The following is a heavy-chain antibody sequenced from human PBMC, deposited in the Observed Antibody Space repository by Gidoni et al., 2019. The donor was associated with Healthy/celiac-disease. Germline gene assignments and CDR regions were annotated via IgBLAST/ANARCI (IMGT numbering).Heavy chain of an antibody. J-gene: IGHJ4*02. CDR2: ISWNSGSI. CDR1: GFTFDDYA. CDR3: AKSLSRYQLLSPFDY. D-gene: IGHD2-2*01. Sequence: EVQLVESGGGLVQPGRSLRLSCAASGFTFDDYAMHWVRQAPGKGLEWVSGISWNSGSIGYADSVKGRFTISRDNAKNSLYLQMNSLRAEDTALYYCAKSLSRYQLLSPFDYWGQGTLVTVSS. V-gene: IGHV3-9*01.